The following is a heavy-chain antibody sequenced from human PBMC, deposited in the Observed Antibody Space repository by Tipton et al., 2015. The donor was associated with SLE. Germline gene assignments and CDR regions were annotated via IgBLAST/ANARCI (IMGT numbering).Heavy chain of an antibody. V-gene: IGHV4-39*01. CDR2: IYYSGST. J-gene: IGHJ4*02. Sequence: WIRQPPGKGLEWIGTIYYSGSTYYNPSLKSRVTISVDTSKNQFSLKLSSVTAADTAVYYCARHEDWGIDYWGQGTLVTVSS. D-gene: IGHD7-27*01. CDR3: ARHEDWGIDY.